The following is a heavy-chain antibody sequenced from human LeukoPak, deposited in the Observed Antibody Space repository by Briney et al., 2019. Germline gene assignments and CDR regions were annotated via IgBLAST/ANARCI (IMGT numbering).Heavy chain of an antibody. V-gene: IGHV4-39*07. J-gene: IGHJ4*02. CDR3: ARVSAPSVAGD. Sequence: TPSETLSLTCTVSGGSISSSSYYWGWIRQPPGKGLEWIGSIYYSGSTYYNPSLKSRVTISVDTSKNQFSLKLSSVTAADTAMYYCARVSAPSVAGDWGLGTLVTVSS. CDR2: IYYSGST. CDR1: GGSISSSSYY.